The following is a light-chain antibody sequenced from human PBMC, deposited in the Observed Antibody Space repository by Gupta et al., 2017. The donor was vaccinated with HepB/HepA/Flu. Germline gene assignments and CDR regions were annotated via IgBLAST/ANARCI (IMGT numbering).Light chain of an antibody. V-gene: IGKV1-5*03. CDR3: QHGHSSPWT. Sequence: DIQMTQFPSTLSASIGDRVTITCRASDNVNRWLAWYQQKPGRAPKLLINKASNVENGVSSRFRGSGSGTEFTLTISSLQPDDFATYYCQHGHSSPWTFGQGTKVEVK. CDR1: DNVNRW. CDR2: KAS. J-gene: IGKJ1*01.